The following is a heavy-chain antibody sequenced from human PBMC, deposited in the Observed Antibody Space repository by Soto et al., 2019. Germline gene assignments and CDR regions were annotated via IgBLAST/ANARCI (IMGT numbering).Heavy chain of an antibody. Sequence: GGSLRLSCAASGFTVSSNYMSWVRQAPGKGLEWVSVIYSGGSTYYADSVKGRFIISRDESKNTLFLHLYSLRAEDTAVYYCATAKLLLPWLFDYWGQGTLVTVSS. D-gene: IGHD2-15*01. CDR2: IYSGGST. CDR1: GFTVSSNY. J-gene: IGHJ4*02. CDR3: ATAKLLLPWLFDY. V-gene: IGHV3-66*01.